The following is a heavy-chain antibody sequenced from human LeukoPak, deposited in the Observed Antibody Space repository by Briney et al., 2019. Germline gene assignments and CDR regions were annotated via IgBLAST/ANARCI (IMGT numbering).Heavy chain of an antibody. CDR2: IYYSGST. CDR1: GGSTSSSSYY. CDR3: ARTTEGYCRGRSCYSYYYYMDV. V-gene: IGHV4-39*07. J-gene: IGHJ6*03. D-gene: IGHD2-15*01. Sequence: SETLSLTCTVSGGSTSSSSYYWGWIRQPPGKGLEWIGSIYYSGSTYYNPSLKSRVTISVDTSKNQFSLKLSSVTAADTAVYYCARTTEGYCRGRSCYSYYYYMDVWGKGTTVTVSS.